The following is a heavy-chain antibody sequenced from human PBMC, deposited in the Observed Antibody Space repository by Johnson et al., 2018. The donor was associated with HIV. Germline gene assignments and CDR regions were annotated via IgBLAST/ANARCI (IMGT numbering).Heavy chain of an antibody. CDR2: LSSDGSNK. D-gene: IGHD3-22*01. CDR1: GFSLRTYA. Sequence: QVQLVESGGGVVRPGGSLRLSCAASGFSLRTYAMHWVRQPPGKGLDWVAALSSDGSNKYFTDSVGGRFTISRDNSKNTLFPQMNSLRAEDTAVYYCVRRFYDSSAFDIWGQGTLVTVSS. J-gene: IGHJ3*02. CDR3: VRRFYDSSAFDI. V-gene: IGHV3-30*10.